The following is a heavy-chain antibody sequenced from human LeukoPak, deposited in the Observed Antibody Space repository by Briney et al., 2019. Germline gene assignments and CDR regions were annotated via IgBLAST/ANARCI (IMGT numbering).Heavy chain of an antibody. CDR2: FLSDGNIT. CDR3: ARASAAAGRSLDL. Sequence: GGSLRLSCAASGFTFSTNSMHWVRQAPGKGLVWVSRFLSDGNITNYAGSVKGRFTISTDNAKNTLYLQMNSLRAEDTAVYFCARASAAAGRSLDLWGQGTTVTVSS. CDR1: GFTFSTNS. J-gene: IGHJ6*02. V-gene: IGHV3-74*01. D-gene: IGHD6-13*01.